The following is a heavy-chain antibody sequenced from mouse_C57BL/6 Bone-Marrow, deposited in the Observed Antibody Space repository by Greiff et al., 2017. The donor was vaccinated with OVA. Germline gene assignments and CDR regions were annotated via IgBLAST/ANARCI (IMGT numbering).Heavy chain of an antibody. D-gene: IGHD2-1*01. CDR2: ISDGGSYT. Sequence: EVKLVESGGGLVKPGGSLKLSCAASGFTFSSYAMSWVRQTPEKRLEWVATISDGGSYTYYPDNVKGRFTISRDNAKNNLYLQMSHLKSEDTAMYYCARDNDGKGNYWGQGTTLTVSS. CDR3: ARDNDGKGNY. CDR1: GFTFSSYA. J-gene: IGHJ2*01. V-gene: IGHV5-4*01.